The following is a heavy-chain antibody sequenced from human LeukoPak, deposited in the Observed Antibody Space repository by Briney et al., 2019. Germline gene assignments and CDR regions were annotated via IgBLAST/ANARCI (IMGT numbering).Heavy chain of an antibody. J-gene: IGHJ5*02. D-gene: IGHD3-10*01. CDR3: AKRYSDGGFDP. V-gene: IGHV3-53*01. CDR2: IYRAGNT. CDR1: GFTVSSNY. Sequence: GGSLRLSCAASGFTVSSNYMTWVRQAPGKGLEWVSVIYRAGNTYYADSVKGRFTVSRDNSKNTVFLQMNDLTIEDTAIYYCAKRYSDGGFDPWGQGTLVTVSS.